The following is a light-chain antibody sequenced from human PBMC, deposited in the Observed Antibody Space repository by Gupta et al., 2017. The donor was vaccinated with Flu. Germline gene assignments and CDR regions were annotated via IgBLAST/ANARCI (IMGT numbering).Light chain of an antibody. Sequence: EIVMTQSPVSLSMSPGERATLSCRASQGISTNLAWYLQTPGQAPKLLIHGASTRAAGLPAKFSGSGSGTDFTLTISSLQSEDFGVYYCQQDDYWPYTFGQGTKLEIK. CDR1: QGISTN. V-gene: IGKV3-15*01. J-gene: IGKJ2*01. CDR3: QQDDYWPYT. CDR2: GAS.